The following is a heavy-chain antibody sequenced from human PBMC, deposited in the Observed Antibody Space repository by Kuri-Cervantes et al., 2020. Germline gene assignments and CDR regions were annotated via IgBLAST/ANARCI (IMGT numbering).Heavy chain of an antibody. CDR2: ISSSSSTI. D-gene: IGHD3-3*01. CDR1: GFTFSSYS. CDR3: ARDLTIFGVVPYYGMDV. Sequence: ETLSLTCAASGFTFSSYSMNWVRQAPGKGLEWVSYISSSSSTIYYADPVKGRFTISRDNAKNSLYLQMNSLRAEDTAVYYCARDLTIFGVVPYYGMDVWGQGTTVTVSS. V-gene: IGHV3-48*04. J-gene: IGHJ6*02.